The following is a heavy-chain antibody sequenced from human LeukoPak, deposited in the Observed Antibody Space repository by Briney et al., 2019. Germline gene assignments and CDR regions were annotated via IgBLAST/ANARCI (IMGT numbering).Heavy chain of an antibody. CDR2: ISGNGDST. J-gene: IGHJ4*02. CDR3: ARGLSGSLFDY. CDR1: GFTFNNYA. V-gene: IGHV3-23*01. Sequence: PGGSLRLSCAASGFTFNNYAMSWVRQAPGKGLEWVSAISGNGDSTFYADSVKGRFTISRDNSKNTLYLQMNSLRAEDTAVYYCARGLSGSLFDYWGQGTLVTVSS. D-gene: IGHD1-26*01.